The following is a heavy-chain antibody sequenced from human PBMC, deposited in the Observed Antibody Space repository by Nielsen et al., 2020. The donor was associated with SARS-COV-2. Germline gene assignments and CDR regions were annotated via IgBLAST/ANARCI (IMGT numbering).Heavy chain of an antibody. V-gene: IGHV3-30-3*01. CDR3: ARESLSFGGYFYGMDV. Sequence: GESLKISCAASGFPFSDFTMHWVRQAPGKGLEWVANISYDGTNKYYVDSVKGRFTFSRDNSKNTLSLQMNSLRAEDTAVYYCARESLSFGGYFYGMDVWGQGTTVTVSS. D-gene: IGHD3-10*01. CDR1: GFPFSDFT. J-gene: IGHJ6*02. CDR2: ISYDGTNK.